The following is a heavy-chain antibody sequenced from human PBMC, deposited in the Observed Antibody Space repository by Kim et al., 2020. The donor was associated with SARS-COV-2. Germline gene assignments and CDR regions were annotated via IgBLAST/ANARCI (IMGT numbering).Heavy chain of an antibody. CDR3: ARRHFYDSSGYPI. D-gene: IGHD3-22*01. CDR1: GGSFSGYY. V-gene: IGHV4-34*01. Sequence: SETLSLTCAVYGGSFSGYYWSWIRQPPGKGLEWIGEINHSGSTNYNPSLKSRVTISVDTSKNQFSLKLSSVTAADTAVYYCARRHFYDSSGYPIWGQGTLVTVSS. J-gene: IGHJ4*02. CDR2: INHSGST.